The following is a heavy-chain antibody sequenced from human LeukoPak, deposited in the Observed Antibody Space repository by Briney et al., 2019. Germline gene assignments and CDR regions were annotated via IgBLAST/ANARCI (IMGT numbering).Heavy chain of an antibody. CDR2: IYYSGST. D-gene: IGHD3-10*01. J-gene: IGHJ3*02. CDR1: GGSISSSSYY. CDR3: AREAEGSGSYFDAFDI. V-gene: IGHV4-39*07. Sequence: PSETLSLTCTVSGGSISSSSYYWGWIRQPPGKGLEWIGSIYYSGSTYYNPSLKSRVTISVDTSKNQFSLKLSSVTAADTAVYYCAREAEGSGSYFDAFDIWGQGTMVTVSS.